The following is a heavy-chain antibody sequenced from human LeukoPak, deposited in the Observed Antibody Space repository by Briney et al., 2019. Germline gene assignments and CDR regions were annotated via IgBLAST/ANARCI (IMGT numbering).Heavy chain of an antibody. CDR2: ISSSGSTI. D-gene: IGHD3-10*01. CDR1: GFTFSSYE. V-gene: IGHV3-48*03. Sequence: GGSLRLSCAASGFTFSSYEMNWVRQAPGKGLEWVSYISSSGSTIYYADSVKGRFTISRDNAENSLYLQMNSLRAEDTAVYYCAREAAYYYGSGSYSNWFDPWGQGTLVTVSS. CDR3: AREAAYYYGSGSYSNWFDP. J-gene: IGHJ5*02.